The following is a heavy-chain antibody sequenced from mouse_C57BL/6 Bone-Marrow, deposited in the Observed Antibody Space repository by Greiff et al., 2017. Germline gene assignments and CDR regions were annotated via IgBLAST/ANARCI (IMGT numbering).Heavy chain of an antibody. CDR3: ARPSYYCGSSYPFAY. D-gene: IGHD1-1*01. V-gene: IGHV1-47*01. CDR1: GYTFTTYP. Sequence: QVQLQQSGAELVKPGASVKMSCKASGYTFTTYPIEWMKQNHGKSLEWIGNFHPYNDDTKYNEKFKGKATLTVEKSSSTVYLGLSRLPSDDSAVYYCARPSYYCGSSYPFAYWGQGTLVTVSA. J-gene: IGHJ3*01. CDR2: FHPYNDDT.